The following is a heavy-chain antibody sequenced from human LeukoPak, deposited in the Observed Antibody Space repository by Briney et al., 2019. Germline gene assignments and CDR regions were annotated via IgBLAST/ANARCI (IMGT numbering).Heavy chain of an antibody. Sequence: GGSLRLSCAASGFTFSDYYMSWIRQTPRKGLEWPAYISSSGSSIDYADSVKGRFTVSRDNGKNSLFLQMNSLRAEDTAIYYCVRVKGGWLGEKTYDYLGQGTLVTVSS. V-gene: IGHV3-11*01. CDR1: GFTFSDYY. CDR2: ISSSGSSI. CDR3: VRVKGGWLGEKTYDY. J-gene: IGHJ4*02. D-gene: IGHD5-24*01.